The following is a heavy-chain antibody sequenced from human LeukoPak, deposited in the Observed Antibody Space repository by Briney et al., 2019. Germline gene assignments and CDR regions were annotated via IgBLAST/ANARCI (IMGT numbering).Heavy chain of an antibody. CDR2: IYHSGST. J-gene: IGHJ4*02. V-gene: IGHV4-30-2*01. CDR1: GGSISSGGYY. Sequence: SETLSLTCTVSGGSISSGGYYWSWIRQPPGKGLEWIGYIYHSGSTYYNPSLKSRVTISVDRSKNQFSLKLSSVTAADTAVYYCARGLRYYFDYWGQGTLVTVSS. CDR3: ARGLRYYFDY.